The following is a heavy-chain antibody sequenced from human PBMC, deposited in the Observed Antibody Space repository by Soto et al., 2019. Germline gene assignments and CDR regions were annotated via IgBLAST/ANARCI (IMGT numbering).Heavy chain of an antibody. CDR2: IYPRGGTT. D-gene: IGHD3-22*01. V-gene: IGHV1-46*01. CDR1: GYNFTSHY. CDR3: ARVGYSSTGTTFHYHGLDV. Sequence: VKVSCKASGYNFTSHYMHWVRQAPGQGLESMGIIYPRGGTTIYAQKFQGRVTMTRDTSTHTFYMELSSLRSEDAAMYYCARVGYSSTGTTFHYHGLDVWGQGTTVTVSS. J-gene: IGHJ6*02.